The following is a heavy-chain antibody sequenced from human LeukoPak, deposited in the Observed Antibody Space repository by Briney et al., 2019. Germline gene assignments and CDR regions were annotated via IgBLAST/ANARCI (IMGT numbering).Heavy chain of an antibody. V-gene: IGHV4-59*01. CDR1: GVSISSDY. D-gene: IGHD2/OR15-2a*01. J-gene: IGHJ4*02. CDR3: AKGYYFPDY. CDR2: IYYSGTPT. Sequence: SETLSLTCTVSGVSISSDYWAWIRQTPGKGLEWIGYIYYSGTPTYYNPSLKSRVTISVDTSENQLSLQLKSVMAADTAVYYCAKGYYFPDYWGQGTLVTVSS.